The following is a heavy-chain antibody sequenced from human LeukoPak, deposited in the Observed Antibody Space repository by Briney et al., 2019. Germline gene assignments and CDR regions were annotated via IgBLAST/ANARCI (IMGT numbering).Heavy chain of an antibody. D-gene: IGHD6-13*01. CDR2: IYHSGST. Sequence: PSETLSLTCTVSGYSISSGYYWGWIRQPPGKGLEWIGSIYHSGSTYYNPSLKSRVTISVDTSKNQFSLKLSSVTAADTAVYYCARFRAYSSSWYEWSVPTNYYYGMDVWGQGTTVTVSS. CDR1: GYSISSGYY. CDR3: ARFRAYSSSWYEWSVPTNYYYGMDV. J-gene: IGHJ6*02. V-gene: IGHV4-38-2*02.